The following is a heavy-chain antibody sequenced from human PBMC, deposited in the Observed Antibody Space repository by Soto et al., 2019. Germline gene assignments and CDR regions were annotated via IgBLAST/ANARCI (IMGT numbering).Heavy chain of an antibody. CDR1: GGTFSSYS. CDR2: IIPIFGTA. V-gene: IGHV1-69*01. J-gene: IGHJ4*02. D-gene: IGHD1-26*01. CDR3: ARDGGRHSGGIDY. Sequence: QVQLVQSGAEVKKPGSSVKVSCKASGGTFSSYSIKWVRQAPGQGLEWIGEIIPIFGTANYAQKFQGRVTITADESTSTAYMELSSLRSEDTAVYYCARDGGRHSGGIDYWGQGTLVTVSS.